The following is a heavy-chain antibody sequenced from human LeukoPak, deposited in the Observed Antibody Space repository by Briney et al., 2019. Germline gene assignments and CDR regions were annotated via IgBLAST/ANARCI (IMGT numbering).Heavy chain of an antibody. CDR3: ARGVTHKWGYFDY. V-gene: IGHV3-7*04. Sequence: PGGSLRLSCAASVFTFSSYWMSWVRQAPGKGLEWVANIKQDGSEKYYVDSVKGRFTISRDNAKNSLYLQMNSLRAEDTAVYYCARGVTHKWGYFDYWGQGTLVTVSS. CDR2: IKQDGSEK. J-gene: IGHJ4*02. D-gene: IGHD7-27*01. CDR1: VFTFSSYW.